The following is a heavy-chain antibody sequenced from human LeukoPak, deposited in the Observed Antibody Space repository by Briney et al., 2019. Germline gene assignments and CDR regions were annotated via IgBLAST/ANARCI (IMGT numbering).Heavy chain of an antibody. V-gene: IGHV3-53*01. J-gene: IGHJ4*02. CDR2: IYSGGST. CDR3: AKDRFVGIANFDY. D-gene: IGHD6-13*01. Sequence: GGSLRLSCAASGFTVSSNYMSWVRQAPGKGLEWVSVIYSGGSTYYADSVKGRFTISRDNSKNTLYLQMNSLRAEDTAVYYCAKDRFVGIANFDYWGQGTLVTVSS. CDR1: GFTVSSNY.